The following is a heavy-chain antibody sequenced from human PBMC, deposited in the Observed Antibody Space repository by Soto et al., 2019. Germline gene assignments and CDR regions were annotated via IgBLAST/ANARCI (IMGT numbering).Heavy chain of an antibody. J-gene: IGHJ5*02. V-gene: IGHV4-30-4*01. CDR2: IYYSGST. CDR1: GGSISSGGYY. Sequence: SETLSLTCTASGGSISSGGYYWSWIRQPPGKGLEWIGYIYYSGSTYYNPSLKSRVTISVGTSKNQFSPKLSSVTAADTAVYYCARSRSYYESSKPTWFVPWGQGTLVTVSS. CDR3: ARSRSYYESSKPTWFVP. D-gene: IGHD1-26*01.